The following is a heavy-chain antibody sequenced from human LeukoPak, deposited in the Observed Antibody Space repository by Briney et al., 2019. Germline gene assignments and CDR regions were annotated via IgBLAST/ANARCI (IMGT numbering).Heavy chain of an antibody. Sequence: PSETLSLTCTVSGGSISSYYWSWIRQPPGKGLEWIGYIYYSGSTNYNPSLKSRVTISVDTSKNQFSLKLSSVTAADTAVYYCAKDGGYGDYVMDVWGKGTTVTVSS. D-gene: IGHD3-16*01. V-gene: IGHV4-59*01. CDR1: GGSISSYY. CDR3: AKDGGYGDYVMDV. CDR2: IYYSGST. J-gene: IGHJ6*04.